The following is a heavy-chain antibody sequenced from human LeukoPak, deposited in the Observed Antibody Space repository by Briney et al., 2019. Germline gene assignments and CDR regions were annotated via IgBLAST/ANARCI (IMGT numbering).Heavy chain of an antibody. J-gene: IGHJ4*02. CDR1: GYTFTSYG. CDR2: INPNSGGT. CDR3: ARWGRWLHRRFDY. Sequence: GASVKVSCKATGYTFTSYGISWVRQAPGQGLEWMGWINPNSGGTNYAQKFQGRVTMTRDTSISTAYMELSRLRSDDTAVYYCARWGRWLHRRFDYWGQGTLVTVSS. V-gene: IGHV1-2*02. D-gene: IGHD5-24*01.